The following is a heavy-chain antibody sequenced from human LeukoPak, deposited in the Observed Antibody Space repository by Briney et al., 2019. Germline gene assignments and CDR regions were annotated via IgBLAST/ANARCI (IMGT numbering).Heavy chain of an antibody. CDR3: AREHLPHGYYMDV. Sequence: GASVTVTLKASGYTFTSYGISWVRQAPGQGLEWVGCICAYNGNTNNAQKLQGRVTMTTDTSTSTAYMELRSLTSDDTAVYYCAREHLPHGYYMDVWGKGTTVTVSS. CDR1: GYTFTSYG. CDR2: ICAYNGNT. V-gene: IGHV1-18*01. J-gene: IGHJ6*03.